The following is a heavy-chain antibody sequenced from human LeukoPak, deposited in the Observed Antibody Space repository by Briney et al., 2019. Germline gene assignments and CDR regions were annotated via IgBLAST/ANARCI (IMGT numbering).Heavy chain of an antibody. D-gene: IGHD3-22*01. CDR2: ISAYNGDT. J-gene: IGHJ4*02. Sequence: GTSVTVSCKASGYTFTSYGITWVRQAPGQGLEWVVYISAYNGDTNYAQKFRGRVTVTTDTSTSTAYMELRSLRSDDTAVYYCARDLGIDYYDSSGYYTGTLYFFDYWGQGTLVTVSS. V-gene: IGHV1-18*01. CDR3: ARDLGIDYYDSSGYYTGTLYFFDY. CDR1: GYTFTSYG.